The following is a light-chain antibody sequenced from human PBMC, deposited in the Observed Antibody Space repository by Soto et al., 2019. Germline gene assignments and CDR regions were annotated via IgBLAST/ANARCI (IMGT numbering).Light chain of an antibody. CDR2: GAS. V-gene: IGKV3-15*01. Sequence: EILMTQSPATLSVSPGEGATLSCRASQSVSSNLAWYQQKPGQAPRLLIYGASTRATGIPARFSGSGSGTEFTLTISSLQSEDFATYYCQQSYSTPITFGQGTRLEIK. CDR3: QQSYSTPIT. J-gene: IGKJ5*01. CDR1: QSVSSN.